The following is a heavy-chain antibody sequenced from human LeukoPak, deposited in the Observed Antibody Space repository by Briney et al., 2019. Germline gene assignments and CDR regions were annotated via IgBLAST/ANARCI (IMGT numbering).Heavy chain of an antibody. J-gene: IGHJ6*02. V-gene: IGHV3-33*01. Sequence: GESLRLSCAASGFTFSSYGMHWVRQAPGKGLEWVAVIWYDGSNKYYADSVKGRFTISRDNSKNTLYLQMNSLRAEDTAVYYCARGGFNYAGMDVWGQGTTVTVSS. D-gene: IGHD3-10*01. CDR1: GFTFSSYG. CDR3: ARGGFNYAGMDV. CDR2: IWYDGSNK.